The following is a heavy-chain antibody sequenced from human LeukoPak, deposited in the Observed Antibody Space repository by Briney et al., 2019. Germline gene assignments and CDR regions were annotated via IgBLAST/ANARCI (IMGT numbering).Heavy chain of an antibody. D-gene: IGHD1-26*01. Sequence: SETLSLTCAVYGGSFSGYYWSWIRQPPGKGLEWIGEINHSGSTNYNPSLKSRVTISVDTSKNQFSLKLSSVTAADTAVYHCARGFPKLYYYYMDVWGKGTTVTVSS. V-gene: IGHV4-34*01. CDR1: GGSFSGYY. CDR3: ARGFPKLYYYYMDV. J-gene: IGHJ6*03. CDR2: INHSGST.